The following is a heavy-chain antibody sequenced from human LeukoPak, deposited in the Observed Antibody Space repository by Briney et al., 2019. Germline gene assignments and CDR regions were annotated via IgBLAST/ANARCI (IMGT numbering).Heavy chain of an antibody. J-gene: IGHJ4*02. CDR1: GFTFSSYW. CDR3: ARDLRGIVVVTAIDY. Sequence: GGSLGLSCAASGFTFSSYWMHWVRQAPGKGLVWVSRVNTDGSSTTYADSVKGRFTISRDNAKNTLYLQMNSLRAEDTAVYYCARDLRGIVVVTAIDYWGQGTLVTVSS. CDR2: VNTDGSST. D-gene: IGHD2-21*02. V-gene: IGHV3-74*01.